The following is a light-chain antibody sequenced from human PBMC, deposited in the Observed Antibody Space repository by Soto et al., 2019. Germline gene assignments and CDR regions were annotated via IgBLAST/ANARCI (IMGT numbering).Light chain of an antibody. CDR3: QQYNSYPWT. Sequence: DIQMTQSPSTLSATEGDRVTITCRASQSISSWLAWYQQKPGKAPKLLMYKASTLESGVPSRFSGSGSGTEFTLTISCLQPDDFATYYCQQYNSYPWTFGQGTKVEIK. V-gene: IGKV1-5*03. J-gene: IGKJ1*01. CDR2: KAS. CDR1: QSISSW.